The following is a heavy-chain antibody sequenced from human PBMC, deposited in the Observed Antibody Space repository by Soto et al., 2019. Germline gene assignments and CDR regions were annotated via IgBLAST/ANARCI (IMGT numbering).Heavy chain of an antibody. Sequence: ASVKVSCKASGYTFTGYYMHWVRQAPGQGLEWMGWINPNSGGTNYAQKFQGRVTMTRDTSISTAYMELSRLRSDDTAVYYCASRNEYSSSQDAFDIWGQGTMVTVSS. CDR1: GYTFTGYY. V-gene: IGHV1-2*02. CDR3: ASRNEYSSSQDAFDI. CDR2: INPNSGGT. J-gene: IGHJ3*02. D-gene: IGHD6-6*01.